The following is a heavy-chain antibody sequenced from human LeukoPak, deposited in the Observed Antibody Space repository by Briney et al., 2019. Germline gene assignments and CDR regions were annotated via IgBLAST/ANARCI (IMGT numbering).Heavy chain of an antibody. CDR3: ARGSGPMVAATLADYYYIDV. CDR2: INTNTGNP. Sequence: ASVKVSCKASGYTFSGYAMNWVRQAPGQGLEWMGWINTNTGNPTYAQGFTGRFVFSLDTSVTTAYLQISSLKAEDTAVYYCARGSGPMVAATLADYYYIDVWGKGTTVTVSS. D-gene: IGHD2-15*01. CDR1: GYTFSGYA. J-gene: IGHJ6*03. V-gene: IGHV7-4-1*02.